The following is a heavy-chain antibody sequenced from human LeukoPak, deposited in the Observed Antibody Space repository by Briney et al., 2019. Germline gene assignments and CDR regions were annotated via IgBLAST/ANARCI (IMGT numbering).Heavy chain of an antibody. D-gene: IGHD2-2*02. CDR3: ARVSGYCSSTSCYTSYYYGMDV. CDR2: INHSGSI. CDR1: GGSFSGYY. Sequence: SETLSLTCAVYGGSFSGYYWSWIRQPPGKGLEWIGEINHSGSINYNPSLKSRVTISVDTSKNQFSLKLSSVTAADTAVYYCARVSGYCSSTSCYTSYYYGMDVWGQGTTVTVSS. V-gene: IGHV4-34*01. J-gene: IGHJ6*02.